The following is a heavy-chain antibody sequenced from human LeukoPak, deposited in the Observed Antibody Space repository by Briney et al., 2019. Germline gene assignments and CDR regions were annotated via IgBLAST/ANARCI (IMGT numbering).Heavy chain of an antibody. CDR1: GGSFSGYY. Sequence: SETLSLTCAVYGGSFSGYYWSWIRQPPGKGLEWIGEINHSGSTNYNPSLKSRVTISVDTSKNQFSLKLSSVTAADTAVYYCARGRWGYDYVWGSYRYRNWFDPWGQGTLVTVPS. J-gene: IGHJ5*02. D-gene: IGHD3-16*02. V-gene: IGHV4-34*01. CDR2: INHSGST. CDR3: ARGRWGYDYVWGSYRYRNWFDP.